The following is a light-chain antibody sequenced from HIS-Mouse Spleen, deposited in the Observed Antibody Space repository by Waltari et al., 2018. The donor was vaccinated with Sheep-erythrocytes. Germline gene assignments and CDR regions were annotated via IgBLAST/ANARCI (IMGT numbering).Light chain of an antibody. J-gene: IGLJ1*01. CDR3: CSYAGSSTPYV. V-gene: IGLV2-23*02. CDR2: EVS. Sequence: QSALTQPASVSGSPGQSITISCTGTSSDVGSYNLVSWYQQHPGKAPKLMIDEVSKRPSGVSNRFSGSKSGNTASLTISGLQAEDEADYYCCSYAGSSTPYVFGTGTKVTVL. CDR1: SSDVGSYNL.